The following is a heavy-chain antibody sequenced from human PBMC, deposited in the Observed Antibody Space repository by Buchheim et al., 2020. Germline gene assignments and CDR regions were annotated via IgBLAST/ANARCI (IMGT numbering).Heavy chain of an antibody. CDR1: GGSISSSSYY. CDR2: IYYTGST. Sequence: QLQLQESGPGLVKPAETLSFTCAVSGGSISSSSYYWGWIRQPPGKGLEWIGSIYYTGSTHYNPSLKSRVTISVDTSKNQFSLKLTSVTAADTAVYYCASRTCSDGVCYHYYGMDVWGQGIT. V-gene: IGHV4-39*01. D-gene: IGHD2-8*01. CDR3: ASRTCSDGVCYHYYGMDV. J-gene: IGHJ6*02.